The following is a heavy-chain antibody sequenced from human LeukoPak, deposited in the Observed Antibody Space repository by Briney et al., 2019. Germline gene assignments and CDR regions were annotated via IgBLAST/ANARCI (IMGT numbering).Heavy chain of an antibody. CDR1: GFTVSSNY. J-gene: IGHJ4*02. Sequence: PGGSLRLSCAASGFTVSSNYMSWVRQAPGKGLEWVSVIYSGGSTYYADSVKGRFTISRDNSKNTLYLQMNSLRAEDTAVYHCARGAEFDWNQFDYWGQGTLVTVSS. V-gene: IGHV3-53*01. CDR2: IYSGGST. D-gene: IGHD1-1*01. CDR3: ARGAEFDWNQFDY.